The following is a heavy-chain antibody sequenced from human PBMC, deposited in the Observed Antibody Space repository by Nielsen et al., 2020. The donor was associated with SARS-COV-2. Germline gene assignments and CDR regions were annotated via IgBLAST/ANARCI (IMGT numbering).Heavy chain of an antibody. J-gene: IGHJ4*02. D-gene: IGHD1-26*01. Sequence: GESLKISCAAPGFTFSSYAMHWVRQAPGKGLEWVAVISYDGSNKYYADSVKGRFTISRDNSKNTLYLQMNSLRAEDTAVYYCARGRVGAFDYWGQGTLVTVSS. CDR1: GFTFSSYA. V-gene: IGHV3-30*04. CDR3: ARGRVGAFDY. CDR2: ISYDGSNK.